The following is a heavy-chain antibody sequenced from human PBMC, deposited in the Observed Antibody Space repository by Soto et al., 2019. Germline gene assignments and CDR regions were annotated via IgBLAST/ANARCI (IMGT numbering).Heavy chain of an antibody. CDR1: VGSISSGGYY. V-gene: IGHV4-31*03. CDR2: IYYSGST. Sequence: QVQLQESGPGLVKPSQTLSLTCTVSVGSISSGGYYWSWIRQHPGKVLEWIGYIYYSGSTYYNPSLKSRVTLSVDTSKNQVSLKLSSVPAADTAVYYCARGMATITPFDYWGQGTLVTVSS. CDR3: ARGMATITPFDY. D-gene: IGHD5-12*01. J-gene: IGHJ4*02.